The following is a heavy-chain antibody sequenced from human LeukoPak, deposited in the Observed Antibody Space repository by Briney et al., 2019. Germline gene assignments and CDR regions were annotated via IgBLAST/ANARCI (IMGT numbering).Heavy chain of an antibody. D-gene: IGHD3-10*01. CDR3: AKDGGYGSGNYYPDY. V-gene: IGHV3-23*01. Sequence: PGGSLRLSCAASGFTFSNYGMNWVRQAPGKGLEWVSSISGGAGSASYADSVKGRFTMSRDNSKNTLYLQMNSLRAEDTAVYYCAKDGGYGSGNYYPDYWGQGTLVTVSS. CDR2: ISGGAGSA. CDR1: GFTFSNYG. J-gene: IGHJ4*02.